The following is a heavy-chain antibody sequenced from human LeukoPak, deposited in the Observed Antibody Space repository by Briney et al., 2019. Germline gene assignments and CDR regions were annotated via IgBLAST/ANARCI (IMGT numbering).Heavy chain of an antibody. V-gene: IGHV1-2*06. Sequence: ASVKVSCMASGYTFTGYYMHWVRQTPGQGLEWMGRINPNSGGTKYAQKFQGRVTMTRDTSISTAYMGLTRLRSDDTAIYYCARVGHYDFNWFDPWGQGTLVTVSA. J-gene: IGHJ5*02. CDR2: INPNSGGT. CDR3: ARVGHYDFNWFDP. CDR1: GYTFTGYY. D-gene: IGHD2/OR15-2a*01.